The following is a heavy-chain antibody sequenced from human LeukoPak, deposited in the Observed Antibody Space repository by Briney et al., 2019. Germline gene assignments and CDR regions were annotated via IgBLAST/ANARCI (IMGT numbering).Heavy chain of an antibody. V-gene: IGHV1-69*04. D-gene: IGHD3-10*01. CDR2: IIPILGIA. CDR1: GGTFSSYA. Sequence: SVKVSCKASGGTFSSYAISWVRQAPGQGLEWMGRIIPILGIANYAQKFQGRVTSTADKSTSTAYMELSGLRSEETAVYYCAREEELEEYYGSGSYAFDIWGQGTMVTVSS. CDR3: AREEELEEYYGSGSYAFDI. J-gene: IGHJ3*02.